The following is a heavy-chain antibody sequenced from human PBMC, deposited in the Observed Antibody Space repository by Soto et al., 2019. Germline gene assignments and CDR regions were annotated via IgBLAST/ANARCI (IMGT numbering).Heavy chain of an antibody. D-gene: IGHD1-26*01. V-gene: IGHV4-31*03. CDR3: ARMSGTYYVPDY. J-gene: IGHJ4*02. Sequence: QVQLQESGPRQVEASQPLALPCTVSKASIPSSGCYWSWVRQPPGKRLEWIGYIYHSGSTFYSPSLQSRLTMSVDTSKNQFSLTLRSVTAADTAVYHCARMSGTYYVPDYWGQGTLVTVSS. CDR2: IYHSGST. CDR1: KASIPSSGCY.